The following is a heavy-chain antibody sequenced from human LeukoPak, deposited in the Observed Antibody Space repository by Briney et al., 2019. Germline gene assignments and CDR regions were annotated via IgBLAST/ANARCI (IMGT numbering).Heavy chain of an antibody. CDR3: ARNSLLGDKDYYFDY. CDR2: ISYDGSNK. Sequence: GGSLRLSCAASGFTLSSYPMHWVRQAPGKGLEWVAVISYDGSNKYYADSVKGRFTISRDNSKNTQYLQMNSLRAEDTAVYFCARNSLLGDKDYYFDYWGQGTLVTVSS. J-gene: IGHJ4*02. V-gene: IGHV3-30*04. D-gene: IGHD4-17*01. CDR1: GFTLSSYP.